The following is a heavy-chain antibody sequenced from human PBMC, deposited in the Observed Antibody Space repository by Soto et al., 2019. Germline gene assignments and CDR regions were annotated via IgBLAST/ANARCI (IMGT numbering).Heavy chain of an antibody. CDR3: AKDLRDDYGGNGRNKGVDY. CDR2: ISYDGSNK. J-gene: IGHJ4*02. V-gene: IGHV3-30*18. D-gene: IGHD4-17*01. Sequence: QVQLVESGGGVFQPGRSLRLSCAASGFTFSSYGMHWVRQAPGKGLEWVAVISYDGSNKYYADSVKGRFTISRDNSKNTLYLQMNSLRAEDTAVYYCAKDLRDDYGGNGRNKGVDYWGQGTLVTVSS. CDR1: GFTFSSYG.